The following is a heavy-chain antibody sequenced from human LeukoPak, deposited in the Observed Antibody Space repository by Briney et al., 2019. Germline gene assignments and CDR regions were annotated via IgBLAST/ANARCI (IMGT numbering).Heavy chain of an antibody. D-gene: IGHD3-3*01. Sequence: PGRSLRLSCAASGFTFSSYAMHWVRQAPGKGLEWVAVISYDGSNKYYADSVKGRFTISRDNSKNTLYLQMNSLRAEDTAVYYCAKRTYYDFWSGSNDDAFDIWGQGTMVTVSS. CDR3: AKRTYYDFWSGSNDDAFDI. CDR1: GFTFSSYA. J-gene: IGHJ3*02. CDR2: ISYDGSNK. V-gene: IGHV3-30-3*02.